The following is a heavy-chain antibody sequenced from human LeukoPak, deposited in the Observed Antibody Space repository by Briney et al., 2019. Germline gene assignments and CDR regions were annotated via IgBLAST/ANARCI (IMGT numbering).Heavy chain of an antibody. Sequence: SETLSLTCTVSGGSINDNYWSWIRQPPGKGLEWIGYVYYTGSTNYNPSLKSRVTISIDISKNQFFLKLTSVTAADTAFYYCARMGTSSSSWYSEYYYYYYMDVWGKGTTVTVSS. CDR3: ARMGTSSSSWYSEYYYYYYMDV. V-gene: IGHV4-59*08. J-gene: IGHJ6*03. D-gene: IGHD6-13*01. CDR1: GGSINDNY. CDR2: VYYTGST.